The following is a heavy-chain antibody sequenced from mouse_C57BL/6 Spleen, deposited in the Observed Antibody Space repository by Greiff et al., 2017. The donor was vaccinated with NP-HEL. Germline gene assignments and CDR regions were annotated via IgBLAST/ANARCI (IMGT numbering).Heavy chain of an antibody. D-gene: IGHD1-3*01. CDR1: GYAFSSSW. CDR2: IYPGDGDT. V-gene: IGHV1-82*01. CDR3: AIRGSHAMDY. Sequence: VQLQQSGPELVKPGASVKISCKASGYAFSSSWMNWVKQRPGKGLEWIGRIYPGDGDTNYNGKFTGKATLTADKSSSTAYMQLSSLTSEDSAVYFCAIRGSHAMDYWGQGTSVTVSS. J-gene: IGHJ4*01.